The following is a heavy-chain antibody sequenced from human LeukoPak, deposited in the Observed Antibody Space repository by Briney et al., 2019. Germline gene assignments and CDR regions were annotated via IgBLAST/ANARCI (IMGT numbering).Heavy chain of an antibody. V-gene: IGHV6-1*01. Sequence: SQTLSLTCAISGDSVSGGSAGWNWIRQSPSRGLEWRGRIYYRSKWYSDYAISLKSRITINPDTSRNQFSLQLNSVTHDDTAVYYCTGGGLVRGTLHWFDPWGQGTLVTVSS. CDR2: IYYRSKWYS. CDR1: GDSVSGGSAG. D-gene: IGHD3-10*01. CDR3: TGGGLVRGTLHWFDP. J-gene: IGHJ5*02.